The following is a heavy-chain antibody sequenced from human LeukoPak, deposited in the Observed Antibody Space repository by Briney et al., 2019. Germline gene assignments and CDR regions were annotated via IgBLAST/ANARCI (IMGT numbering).Heavy chain of an antibody. CDR3: ARDGSIAVKNWFDP. CDR2: ISGSGGST. D-gene: IGHD6-19*01. J-gene: IGHJ5*02. Sequence: GGSLRLSCAASGFTSSSYAMSWVRQAPGKGLEWVSAISGSGGSTYYADSVKGRFTISRDNSKNTLYLQMNSLRAEDTAVDYCARDGSIAVKNWFDPWGQGTLVTVSS. CDR1: GFTSSSYA. V-gene: IGHV3-23*01.